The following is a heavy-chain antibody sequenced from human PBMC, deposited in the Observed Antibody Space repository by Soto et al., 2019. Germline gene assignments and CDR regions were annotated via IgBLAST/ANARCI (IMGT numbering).Heavy chain of an antibody. J-gene: IGHJ4*02. V-gene: IGHV3-30*18. CDR3: AKGYRDYYDSSGPNLFDY. CDR2: ISYDGSNK. D-gene: IGHD3-22*01. Sequence: GGSLRLSCAASGFTFSSYGMHWVRQAPGKGLEWVAVISYDGSNKYYADSVKGRFTISRDNSKNTLYLQMNSLRAEDTAVYYCAKGYRDYYDSSGPNLFDYWGQGTLVTVSS. CDR1: GFTFSSYG.